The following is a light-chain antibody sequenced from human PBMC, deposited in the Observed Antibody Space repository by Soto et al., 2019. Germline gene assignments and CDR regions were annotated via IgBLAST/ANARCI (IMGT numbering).Light chain of an antibody. Sequence: SALTQPRSVSGSPGQSVTFSCTGTSGDIGAYNYVSWYQFHPGKAPKMIIYDVNKRPSGVPDRFSGSKSGNTASLTISWLQAEDEADYYCCSYAHTSRVFGGGTTLTVL. J-gene: IGLJ3*02. V-gene: IGLV2-11*01. CDR3: CSYAHTSRV. CDR1: SGDIGAYNY. CDR2: DVN.